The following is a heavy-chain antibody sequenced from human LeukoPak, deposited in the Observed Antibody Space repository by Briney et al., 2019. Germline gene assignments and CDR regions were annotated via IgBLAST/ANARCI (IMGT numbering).Heavy chain of an antibody. CDR2: INPNSGGA. V-gene: IGHV1-2*02. Sequence: GASVKVSCKAAGYTFTGDYMHWMRQAPGQGLEWVGWINPNSGGANFAQKFQGRVTMTRDTSISTAYMELSRLTSDDTAVYYCAREGLNDYGDYNWLDPWGQGTLVTVSS. CDR3: AREGLNDYGDYNWLDP. CDR1: GYTFTGDY. J-gene: IGHJ5*02. D-gene: IGHD4-17*01.